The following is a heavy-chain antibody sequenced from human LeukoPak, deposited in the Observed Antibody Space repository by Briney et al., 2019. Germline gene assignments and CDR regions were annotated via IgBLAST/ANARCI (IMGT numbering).Heavy chain of an antibody. D-gene: IGHD2-15*01. Sequence: ASVKVSCKASGYTFTGYYFHWVRQAPGQGLEWMGIINPSGGSTSYAQKFQGRVTMTRDMSTSTVYMELSSLRSEDTAVYYCARGHCSGGSCYAEYYFDYWGQGTLVTVSS. J-gene: IGHJ4*02. CDR1: GYTFTGYY. CDR3: ARGHCSGGSCYAEYYFDY. V-gene: IGHV1-46*01. CDR2: INPSGGST.